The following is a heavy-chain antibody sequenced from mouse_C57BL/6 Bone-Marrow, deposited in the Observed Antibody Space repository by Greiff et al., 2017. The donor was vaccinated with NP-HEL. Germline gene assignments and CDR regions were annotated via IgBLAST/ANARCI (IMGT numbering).Heavy chain of an antibody. D-gene: IGHD2-5*01. CDR3: ARGDPYYSNYAWFAY. J-gene: IGHJ3*01. V-gene: IGHV1-61*01. CDR1: GYTFTSYW. CDR2: IYPSDSET. Sequence: QVQLQQPGAELVRPGSSVKLSCKASGYTFTSYWMDWVKQRPGQGLEWIGNIYPSDSETHYNQTFKDKATLTVDKSSRTAYMQLRSMTSEDSAVYYCARGDPYYSNYAWFAYWGQGTLVTVSA.